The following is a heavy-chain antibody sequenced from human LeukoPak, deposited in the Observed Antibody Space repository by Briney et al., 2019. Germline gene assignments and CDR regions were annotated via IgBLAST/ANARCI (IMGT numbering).Heavy chain of an antibody. CDR2: LWYDGSDK. Sequence: GRSLRLSCAASGFTFSTYGMHWVRPAPDKGLEWVAVLWYDGSDKYYADSVKGRFTISRDNSKNTLYLQMNSLRAEDTAVYYCARDRNVDYFDYWGQGTLVTVAS. CDR3: ARDRNVDYFDY. V-gene: IGHV3-33*01. CDR1: GFTFSTYG. J-gene: IGHJ4*02. D-gene: IGHD1-1*01.